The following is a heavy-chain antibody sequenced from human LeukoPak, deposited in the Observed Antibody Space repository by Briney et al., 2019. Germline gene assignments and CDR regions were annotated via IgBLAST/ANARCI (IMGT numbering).Heavy chain of an antibody. CDR1: GFTFSSCT. CDR3: ARDDYCGGDCYSTFEY. Sequence: GGSLRLSCAASGFTFSSCTMSWVRQAPGKGLEWVSAVTDDGTTHYADSVKGRFTISRDNAKNSLYLEMNSLRAEDTAVYYCARDDYCGGDCYSTFEYWGQGTLVSVSS. D-gene: IGHD2-21*02. V-gene: IGHV3-69-1*01. J-gene: IGHJ4*02. CDR2: VTDDGTT.